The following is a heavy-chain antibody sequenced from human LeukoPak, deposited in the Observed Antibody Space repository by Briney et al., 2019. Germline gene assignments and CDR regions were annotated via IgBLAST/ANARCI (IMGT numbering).Heavy chain of an antibody. Sequence: SETLSLTCAVYGGSFSGYYWSWIRQPPGKGLEWIGEINHSGSTNYNPSLKSRVTISVDTSKNQFSLKLSSVTAANTAVYYCARLGSNQQLVPMTVSSGWLYYFDYWGQGTLVTVSS. CDR2: INHSGST. D-gene: IGHD6-19*01. J-gene: IGHJ4*02. CDR1: GGSFSGYY. CDR3: ARLGSNQQLVPMTVSSGWLYYFDY. V-gene: IGHV4-34*01.